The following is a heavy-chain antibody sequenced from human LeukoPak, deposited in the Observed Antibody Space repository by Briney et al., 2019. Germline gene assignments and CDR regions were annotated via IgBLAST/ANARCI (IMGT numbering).Heavy chain of an antibody. V-gene: IGHV3-23*01. CDR1: GFTFSSYA. J-gene: IGHJ4*02. D-gene: IGHD3-16*02. CDR2: ISGSGGST. Sequence: GGSLRLSCAASGFTFSSYAMSWVRQAPGKGLEWVSAISGSGGSTYYADSVKGRFTISRDNSKNTLYLQMNSLRAEDTAVYYCAKENGDYVWGSYRSYYFDYWGQGTLDTVSS. CDR3: AKENGDYVWGSYRSYYFDY.